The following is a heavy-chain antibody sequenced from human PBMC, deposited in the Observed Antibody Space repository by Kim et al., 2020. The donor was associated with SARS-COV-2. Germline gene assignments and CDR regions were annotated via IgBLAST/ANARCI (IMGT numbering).Heavy chain of an antibody. CDR2: INHSGST. Sequence: SETLSLTCAVYGGSFSGYYWSWIRQPPGKGLEWIGEINHSGSTNYNPSLKSRVTISVDTSKNQFSLKLSSVTAADTAVYYCARVFNGRYSGYLLTHTAMALDYWGQGTLVTVSS. V-gene: IGHV4-34*01. D-gene: IGHD5-12*01. CDR3: ARVFNGRYSGYLLTHTAMALDY. J-gene: IGHJ4*02. CDR1: GGSFSGYY.